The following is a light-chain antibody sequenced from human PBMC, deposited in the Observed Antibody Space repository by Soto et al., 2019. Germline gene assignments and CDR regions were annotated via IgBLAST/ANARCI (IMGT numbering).Light chain of an antibody. CDR2: AAS. Sequence: DIQMTQCPSSLSASVGDRVTITCRASQSISSYLNWYQQKPGKAPKLLIYAASSLQSGVPSRFSGSGSGTDFTLTISSLQPEDFATYYCQQSYSTPLTFGGGTKVDNK. CDR3: QQSYSTPLT. CDR1: QSISSY. J-gene: IGKJ4*01. V-gene: IGKV1-39*01.